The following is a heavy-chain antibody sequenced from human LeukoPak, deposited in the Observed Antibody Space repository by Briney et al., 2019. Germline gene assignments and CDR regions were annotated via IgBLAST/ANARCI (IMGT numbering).Heavy chain of an antibody. J-gene: IGHJ4*02. D-gene: IGHD5-18*01. CDR3: ARHLSGITGYTYGRGIDY. CDR2: IKKDGSEK. CDR1: GFTFSSYA. Sequence: GGSLRLSCAASGFTFSSYAMSWVRQAPGKGLEWVANIKKDGSEKYYVDSVKGRFTISRDNAKKSLYLQMNSLGAEDTAVYYCARHLSGITGYTYGRGIDYWGQGTLLTVSS. V-gene: IGHV3-7*01.